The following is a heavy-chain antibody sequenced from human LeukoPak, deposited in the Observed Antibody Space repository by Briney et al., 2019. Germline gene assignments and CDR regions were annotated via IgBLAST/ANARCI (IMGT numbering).Heavy chain of an antibody. Sequence: SETLSLTCTVSGGSISSSSYYWGWIRQPPGKGLEWIGSIYYSGSTYYNPSLKSRVTISVDTSKNQFSLKLSSVTAADTAVYYCASPQGAAAKGPAYYFDYWGQGTLVTVSS. V-gene: IGHV4-39*01. J-gene: IGHJ4*02. CDR2: IYYSGST. CDR1: GGSISSSSYY. CDR3: ASPQGAAAKGPAYYFDY. D-gene: IGHD2-15*01.